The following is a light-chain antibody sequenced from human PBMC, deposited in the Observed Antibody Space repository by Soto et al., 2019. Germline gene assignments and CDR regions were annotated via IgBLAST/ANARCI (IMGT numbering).Light chain of an antibody. CDR2: DVS. CDR3: GSYTSSSTLYV. J-gene: IGLJ1*01. CDR1: SSDVGGYNY. Sequence: QSALTQPPSASGSPGQSITISCTGTSSDVGGYNYVSWYQQHPGKAPKLMIYDVSNRPSGVSNRFSGSKSGNTASLTISGLQAEDEADYYCGSYTSSSTLYVFGTGTKLTVL. V-gene: IGLV2-14*01.